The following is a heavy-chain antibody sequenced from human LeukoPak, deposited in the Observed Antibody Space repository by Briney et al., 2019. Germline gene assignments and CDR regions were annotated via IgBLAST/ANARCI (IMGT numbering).Heavy chain of an antibody. CDR2: ISYDGSNK. D-gene: IGHD1-26*01. Sequence: GGSLRLSCAASGFTFSSYGMHWVRQAPGKGLEWVAVISYDGSNKYYADSVKGRFTISRDNSKNTLYLQMNSLRAEDTAVYYCAKNGRIVPHHYYFDYWGQGTLVTVSS. J-gene: IGHJ4*02. CDR3: AKNGRIVPHHYYFDY. CDR1: GFTFSSYG. V-gene: IGHV3-30*18.